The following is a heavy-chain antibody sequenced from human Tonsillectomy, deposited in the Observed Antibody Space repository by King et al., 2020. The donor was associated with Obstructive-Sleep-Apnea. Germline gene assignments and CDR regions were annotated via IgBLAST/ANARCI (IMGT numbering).Heavy chain of an antibody. CDR1: GFTFSSYG. D-gene: IGHD7-27*01. CDR2: IRFDGSKT. Sequence: VQLVESGGGVVQPGGSLRLSCAASGFTFSSYGMHWVRQAPGKGLEWVTFIRFDGSKTYYADSVQGRFTISRDNSKSTLYLQMNNLRPEDTAFYYCAQDLGMSSQLDLRGPGNLVTVSS. CDR3: AQDLGMSSQLDL. J-gene: IGHJ4*02. V-gene: IGHV3-30*02.